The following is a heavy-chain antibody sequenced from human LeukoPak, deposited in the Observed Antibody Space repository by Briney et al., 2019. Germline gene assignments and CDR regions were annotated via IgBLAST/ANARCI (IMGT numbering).Heavy chain of an antibody. J-gene: IGHJ4*02. V-gene: IGHV3-33*08. D-gene: IGHD3-22*01. Sequence: PGGSLRLSCAASRFTFSNYGMSWVRQAPGKGLEWLAVIWYDGSNIYYADPVKGRFAISRDNSKNTLYLQINSLRAEDTAVYYCARARNDYDTSSFSALDYWGQGTLVTVSS. CDR2: IWYDGSNI. CDR3: ARARNDYDTSSFSALDY. CDR1: RFTFSNYG.